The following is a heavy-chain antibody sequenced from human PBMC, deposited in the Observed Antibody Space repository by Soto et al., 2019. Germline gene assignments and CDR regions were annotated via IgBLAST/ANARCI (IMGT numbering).Heavy chain of an antibody. CDR3: ARGIAAAVWFDP. CDR1: GGSFSGYY. Sequence: ETLSLTCAVYGGSFSGYYWSWIRQPPGKGLEWIGEINHSGSTNYNPSLKSRVTISVDTSKNQFSLKLSSVTAADTAVYYCARGIAAAVWFDPWGQGTLVTVSS. CDR2: INHSGST. V-gene: IGHV4-34*01. J-gene: IGHJ5*02. D-gene: IGHD6-13*01.